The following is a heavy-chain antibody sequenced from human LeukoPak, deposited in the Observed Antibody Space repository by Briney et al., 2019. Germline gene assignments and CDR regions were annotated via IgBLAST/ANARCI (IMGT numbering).Heavy chain of an antibody. CDR3: TRDES. CDR1: GFTFSICW. J-gene: IGHJ4*02. V-gene: IGHV3-7*01. CDR2: IKEEGREK. Sequence: GGSLRLSCERSGFTFSICWMRWVREAPGKGLEWGANIKEEGREKYYVDSVKGRFTISKDDDKNSLYLQMNSLRAEDTAVYYCTRDESWGQGTRVTVSS.